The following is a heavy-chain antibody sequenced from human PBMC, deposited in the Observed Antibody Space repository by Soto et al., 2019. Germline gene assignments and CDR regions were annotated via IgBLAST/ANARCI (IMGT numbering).Heavy chain of an antibody. CDR3: AREIRSGYYKYWYFDL. Sequence: PSETLSLTCAVYGGSFSGYYWSWIRQPPGKGLEWIGEINHSGSTNYNPSLKSRVTISVDTSISTAYLELSRLRSDHTAVYCCAREIRSGYYKYWYFDLWGRGTLVTVSS. CDR2: INHSGST. D-gene: IGHD3-3*01. CDR1: GGSFSGYY. J-gene: IGHJ2*01. V-gene: IGHV4-34*01.